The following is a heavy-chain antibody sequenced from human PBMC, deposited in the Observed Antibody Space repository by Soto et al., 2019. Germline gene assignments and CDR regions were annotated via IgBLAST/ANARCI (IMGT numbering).Heavy chain of an antibody. J-gene: IGHJ4*02. D-gene: IGHD6-19*01. CDR3: AKAGQWLASETDY. V-gene: IGHV3-30*18. Sequence: QVQLVESGGGVVQPGRSLRLSCAASGFTFSSYGMHWVRQAPGKGLEWVAVISYDGSNKYYADSVKGRFTISRDNSKNTLYLQMNSLRAEDTAVYYCAKAGQWLASETDYWGQGTLVTVSS. CDR2: ISYDGSNK. CDR1: GFTFSSYG.